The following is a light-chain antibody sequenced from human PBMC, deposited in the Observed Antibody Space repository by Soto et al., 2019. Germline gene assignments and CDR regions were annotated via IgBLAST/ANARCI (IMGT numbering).Light chain of an antibody. Sequence: EIVMTQSPVTLSVSPGERATFSCRASQSVSRNLAWYQQKPGQAPRLLIYGASTRATGIPARFSGSGSGTEFILTISRLQSEDVAIYYCQQYNAWPLTFGQGTRVEI. J-gene: IGKJ1*01. V-gene: IGKV3-15*01. CDR3: QQYNAWPLT. CDR1: QSVSRN. CDR2: GAS.